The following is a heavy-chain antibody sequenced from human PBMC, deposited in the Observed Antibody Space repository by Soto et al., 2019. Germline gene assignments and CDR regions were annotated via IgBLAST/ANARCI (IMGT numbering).Heavy chain of an antibody. Sequence: QVQLVQSGAEVKKPGASVKVSCKASGYIFTNYAMHWVRHAPGQRLEWMGWINTGNGNTKYSQKFQGRVTITRDTSASTAYMELSSLRSKDTAVYYCAISSLGALQRGWFDPWGQGTLVTVSS. V-gene: IGHV1-3*04. CDR3: AISSLGALQRGWFDP. CDR2: INTGNGNT. D-gene: IGHD3-10*01. J-gene: IGHJ5*02. CDR1: GYIFTNYA.